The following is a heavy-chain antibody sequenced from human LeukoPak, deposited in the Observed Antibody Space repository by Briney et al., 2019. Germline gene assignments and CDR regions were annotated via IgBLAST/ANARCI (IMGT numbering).Heavy chain of an antibody. CDR1: GGSISSYY. V-gene: IGHV4-4*07. CDR2: IYTSGST. CDR3: ARDVVVIAPDPLWYFDL. J-gene: IGHJ2*01. Sequence: PSETLSLTCTVSGGSISSYYWSWIRQPAGKGLEWIGRIYTSGSTNYNPSLKSRVTMSVDTSKNQFSLKLSSVTAADTAVYYCARDVVVIAPDPLWYFDLWGRGTLVTVSS. D-gene: IGHD2-21*01.